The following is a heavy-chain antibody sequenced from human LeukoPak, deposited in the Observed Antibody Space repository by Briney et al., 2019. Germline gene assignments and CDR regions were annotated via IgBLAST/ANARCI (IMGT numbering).Heavy chain of an antibody. D-gene: IGHD6-19*01. V-gene: IGHV1-18*01. CDR2: ISAYNGNT. CDR3: ARELYSSGWYNEPFDY. Sequence: ASVKVSCKASGYTFTSYGISWVRQAPGQGLEWMGWISAYNGNTNYAQKLQGRVTMTTDTSTSTAYMELRSLRSDDTAVYYCARELYSSGWYNEPFDYWGQGTLVTVSS. J-gene: IGHJ4*02. CDR1: GYTFTSYG.